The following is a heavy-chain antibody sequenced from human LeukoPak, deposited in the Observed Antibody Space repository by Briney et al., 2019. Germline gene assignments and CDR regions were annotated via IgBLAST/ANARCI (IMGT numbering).Heavy chain of an antibody. CDR2: MNPNSGNT. V-gene: IGHV1-8*01. Sequence: VASVKVSCKTSGYTFTSYDINWVRQATGQGLEWMGWMNPNSGNTGYAQKFQGRVTMTRNTSISTAYMELSSLRSEDTAVYYCARVRSATSWGWNYFRSASFDYWGQGTLVTVSS. CDR3: ARVRSATSWGWNYFRSASFDY. J-gene: IGHJ4*02. D-gene: IGHD1-7*01. CDR1: GYTFTSYD.